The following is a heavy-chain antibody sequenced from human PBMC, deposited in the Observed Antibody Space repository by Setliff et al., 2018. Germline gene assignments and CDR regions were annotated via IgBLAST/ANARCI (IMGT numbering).Heavy chain of an antibody. J-gene: IGHJ4*02. Sequence: GSLRLSCAASGFTFSDYYMSWLRQAPGKGLEWVSHISSGGSSTYYADSVKGRFTISRDNAKKSLYLQMNSLRAEDTAMYYCARNTDLRNGFDYWGQGTLVTVSS. V-gene: IGHV3-11*01. D-gene: IGHD5-18*01. CDR1: GFTFSDYY. CDR3: ARNTDLRNGFDY. CDR2: ISSGGSST.